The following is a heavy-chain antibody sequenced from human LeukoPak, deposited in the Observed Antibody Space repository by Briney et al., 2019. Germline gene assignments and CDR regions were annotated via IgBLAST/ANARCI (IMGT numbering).Heavy chain of an antibody. CDR1: GYSFTDYW. Sequence: GESLKISCRGSGYSFTDYWIGWVRQMPGEGLEWMGIIYPGDSDARYSPSFQGQVTISVDQSISTTYLQWSSLKASDTAIYYCARPGQRTDNAGWNHFDYWGQGTLVTVSS. CDR3: ARPGQRTDNAGWNHFDY. D-gene: IGHD1-1*01. CDR2: IYPGDSDA. J-gene: IGHJ4*02. V-gene: IGHV5-51*01.